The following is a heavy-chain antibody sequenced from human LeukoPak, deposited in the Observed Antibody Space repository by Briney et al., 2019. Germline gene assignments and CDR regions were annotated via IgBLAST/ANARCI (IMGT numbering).Heavy chain of an antibody. Sequence: GGSLRLSCAASGFTFDDYAMHWVRQAPGKGLEWVSGISWNSGSIGYADSVKGRFTISRDNAKNSLYLQMNSLRAEDTALYYCAKEPRGATYYYGMDVWGQGTTVTVSS. J-gene: IGHJ6*02. CDR3: AKEPRGATYYYGMDV. CDR2: ISWNSGSI. V-gene: IGHV3-9*01. CDR1: GFTFDDYA. D-gene: IGHD1-26*01.